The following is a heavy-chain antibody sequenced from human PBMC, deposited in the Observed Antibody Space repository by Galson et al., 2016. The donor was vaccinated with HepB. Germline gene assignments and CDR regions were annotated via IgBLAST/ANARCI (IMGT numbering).Heavy chain of an antibody. CDR3: ASTSGWAREPYFYGLDV. D-gene: IGHD6-19*01. V-gene: IGHV4-59*08. Sequence: SETLSLTCTVSGGSIITYYWTWIRQSPGKGLEWIGYSYYGGSTNYNPSLKSRVSISIDTSKKQFSLRLTSVTAADTAIYYCASTSGWAREPYFYGLDVWGQRTTVTVSS. J-gene: IGHJ6*02. CDR2: SYYGGST. CDR1: GGSIITYY.